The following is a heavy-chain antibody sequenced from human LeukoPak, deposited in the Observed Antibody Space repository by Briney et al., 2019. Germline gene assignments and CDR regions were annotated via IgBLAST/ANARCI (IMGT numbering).Heavy chain of an antibody. CDR1: GYTFTSYA. CDR2: ISAGNGNT. D-gene: IGHD1-26*01. V-gene: IGHV1-3*01. J-gene: IGHJ4*02. CDR3: ARESGSIDY. Sequence: GASVKVSCKASGYTFTSYAIHWVRQAPGQRLEWMGWISAGNGNTKYSQNFQGRVTFISNTSATTAFMELSSLRSEDAAVYYCARESGSIDYWGQGTLVTVSS.